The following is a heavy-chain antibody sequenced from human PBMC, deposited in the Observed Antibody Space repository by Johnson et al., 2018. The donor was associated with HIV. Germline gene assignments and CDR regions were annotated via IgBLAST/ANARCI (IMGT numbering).Heavy chain of an antibody. V-gene: IGHV3-30*03. Sequence: QVQLVESGGGVVQPGRSLRLSCAASGFTFSSYGMHWVRQAPGKGLEWVAVISYDGSNKYYADSVRGRFTISRDNSKNTLYLQMNSLRVEDTAVYYCAREGKQLLGGDAFDIWGQGTMVTVSS. D-gene: IGHD6-13*01. J-gene: IGHJ3*02. CDR1: GFTFSSYG. CDR3: AREGKQLLGGDAFDI. CDR2: ISYDGSNK.